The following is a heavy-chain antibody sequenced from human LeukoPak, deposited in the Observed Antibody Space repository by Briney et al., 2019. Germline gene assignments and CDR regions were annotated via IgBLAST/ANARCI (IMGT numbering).Heavy chain of an antibody. Sequence: ASVKVSCKASGGTFSSNAINWVRQAPGQGLEWMGGIIPIFGTANYAQKFQGRVTITADESTSTAYMELSSLRSEDTAVYYCARGYCSSTSCYTVNSYYYGMDVWGQGTTVTVSS. CDR2: IIPIFGTA. V-gene: IGHV1-69*13. CDR3: ARGYCSSTSCYTVNSYYYGMDV. D-gene: IGHD2-2*02. J-gene: IGHJ6*02. CDR1: GGTFSSNA.